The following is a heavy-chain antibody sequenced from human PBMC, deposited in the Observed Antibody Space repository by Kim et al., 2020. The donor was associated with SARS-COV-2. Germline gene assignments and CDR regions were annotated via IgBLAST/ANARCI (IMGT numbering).Heavy chain of an antibody. CDR2: IYYSGST. CDR3: ARDPTRILCSSTSCFDAFDI. D-gene: IGHD2-2*01. CDR1: GGSISSGDYY. J-gene: IGHJ3*02. Sequence: SETLSLTCTVSGGSISSGDYYWSWIRQPPGKGLEWIGYIYYSGSTYYNPSLKSRVTISVDTSKNQFSLKLSSVTAADTAVYYCARDPTRILCSSTSCFDAFDIWGQGTMVTVSS. V-gene: IGHV4-30-4*01.